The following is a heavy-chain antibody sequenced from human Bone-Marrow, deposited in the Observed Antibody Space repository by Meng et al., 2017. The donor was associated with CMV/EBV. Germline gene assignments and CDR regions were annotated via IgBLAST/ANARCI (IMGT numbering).Heavy chain of an antibody. D-gene: IGHD3-10*01. CDR3: ARVLYYYGSASNFDH. CDR2: IYSSGAT. V-gene: IGHV4-31*02. CDR1: GGSINSRGYY. J-gene: IGHJ4*02. Sequence: GGSINSRGYYWGWVRQYPGGGLEWVGHIYSSGATYYTPSLRSRLIISLDTSKNQFSLRLSSVTAADTAVYFCARVLYYYGSASNFDHWGQGTLVTVSS.